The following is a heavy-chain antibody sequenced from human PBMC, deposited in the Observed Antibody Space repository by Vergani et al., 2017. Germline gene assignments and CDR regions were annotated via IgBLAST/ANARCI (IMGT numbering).Heavy chain of an antibody. Sequence: EVELVQSGPEMRKPGESLKISCKGSEYSFGNYWIGWVRQMPGKGLEWMGIIYPADSDTRYSPSFQGQVTISADKSISTAFLQWDSLKASDTALYYCARHTTYTESWGQGTLVTFSS. D-gene: IGHD1-1*01. J-gene: IGHJ5*02. V-gene: IGHV5-51*01. CDR2: IYPADSDT. CDR3: ARHTTYTES. CDR1: EYSFGNYW.